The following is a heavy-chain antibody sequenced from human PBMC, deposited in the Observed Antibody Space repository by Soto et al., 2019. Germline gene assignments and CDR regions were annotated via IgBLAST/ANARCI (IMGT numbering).Heavy chain of an antibody. CDR3: TTKGGGAGGAFDI. CDR1: GFTFSNAW. Sequence: EVQLVESGGGLVKPGGSLRLSCAASGFTFSNAWMNWVRQAPGKGLEWVGRIKSKTDGGTTDYAAPVKGRFTISRDDSKNTLYLQMNSLKTEDTVVYYCTTKGGGAGGAFDIWGQGTMVTVSS. D-gene: IGHD1-26*01. V-gene: IGHV3-15*07. J-gene: IGHJ3*02. CDR2: IKSKTDGGTT.